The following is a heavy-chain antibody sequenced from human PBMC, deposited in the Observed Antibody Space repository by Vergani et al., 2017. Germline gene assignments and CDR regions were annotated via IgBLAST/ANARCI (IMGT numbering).Heavy chain of an antibody. D-gene: IGHD3-10*01. CDR2: IWYDGSNK. Sequence: QVQLVESGGGVVQPGRSLRLSCAASGSTFSSYGMHWVRQAPGKGLEWVAVIWYDGSNKYYADSVKGRFTISRDNSKNTLYLQMNSLRAEDTAVYYGARDPRRFGELVDYWGQGTLVTVSS. CDR1: GSTFSSYG. J-gene: IGHJ4*02. V-gene: IGHV3-33*01. CDR3: ARDPRRFGELVDY.